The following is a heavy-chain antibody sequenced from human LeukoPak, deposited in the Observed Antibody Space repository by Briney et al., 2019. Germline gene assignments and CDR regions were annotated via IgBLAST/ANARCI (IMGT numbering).Heavy chain of an antibody. CDR3: ARGNSVARTDISY. CDR1: GFAFSTYS. V-gene: IGHV3-21*01. Sequence: GGSLRLSCAASGFAFSTYSMNWVRQAPGKGLEWVSSISSSSGYIYYADSVKGRFTISRDNAKNSLYLQMNSLRAEDTAVYYCARGNSVARTDISYWGQGTVVTVSS. J-gene: IGHJ4*02. CDR2: ISSSSGYI. D-gene: IGHD6-19*01.